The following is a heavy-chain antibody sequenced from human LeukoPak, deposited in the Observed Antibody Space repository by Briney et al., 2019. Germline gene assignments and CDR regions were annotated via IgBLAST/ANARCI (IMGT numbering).Heavy chain of an antibody. CDR3: ATSDILTGYYSPYYFDY. CDR2: INAGNGNT. J-gene: IGHJ4*02. CDR1: GYTFTSYA. V-gene: IGHV1-3*01. Sequence: ASVKVSCKASGYTFTSYAMHWVRQAPGQRLEWMGWINAGNGNTKYSQKFQGRVTMTEDTSTDTAYMELSSLRSEDTAVYYCATSDILTGYYSPYYFDYWGQGTLVTVSS. D-gene: IGHD3-9*01.